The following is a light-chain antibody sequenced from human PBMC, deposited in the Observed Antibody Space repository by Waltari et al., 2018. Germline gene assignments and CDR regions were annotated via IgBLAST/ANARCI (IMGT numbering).Light chain of an antibody. V-gene: IGKV3-11*01. J-gene: IGKJ2*01. CDR1: QSVSSY. CDR2: DVS. CDR3: QERSDWPPT. Sequence: EIVLTQSPATLSLSPGERATLSCRASQSVSSYLAWYQQKPGQAPRLLIYDVSNRATGIPARFSGSWSGTDFTLTISSLEPEDFAVYYCQERSDWPPTFGQGTKLEIK.